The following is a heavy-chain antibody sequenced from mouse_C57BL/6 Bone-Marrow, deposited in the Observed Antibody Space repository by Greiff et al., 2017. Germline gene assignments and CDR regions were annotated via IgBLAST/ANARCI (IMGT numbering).Heavy chain of an antibody. D-gene: IGHD1-1*01. V-gene: IGHV5-17*01. Sequence: EVMLVESGGGLVKPGGSLKLSCAASGFTFSDYGMHWVRQAPETGLEWVAYISSGSSTIYYADPVKGRFTISGDNAKNTLFLQMTSLRSEDTAMYYCAFYGSRNWYFDVWGTGTTVTVSS. J-gene: IGHJ1*03. CDR1: GFTFSDYG. CDR2: ISSGSSTI. CDR3: AFYGSRNWYFDV.